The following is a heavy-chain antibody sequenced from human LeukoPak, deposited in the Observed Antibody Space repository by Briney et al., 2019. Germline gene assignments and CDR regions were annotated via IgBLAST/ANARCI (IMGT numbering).Heavy chain of an antibody. D-gene: IGHD6-13*01. CDR3: ARDPQLVPYNWFDP. CDR1: GDSVSSNSAA. Sequence: SQTLSLTCALSGDSVSSNSAAWNWIRQSPSRGLEWLGRTYYRSKWYNDYAVSVKSRITINPDTSKNQFSLQLNSVTPEDTAVYYCARDPQLVPYNWFDPWGQGTLVTVSS. CDR2: TYYRSKWYN. V-gene: IGHV6-1*01. J-gene: IGHJ5*02.